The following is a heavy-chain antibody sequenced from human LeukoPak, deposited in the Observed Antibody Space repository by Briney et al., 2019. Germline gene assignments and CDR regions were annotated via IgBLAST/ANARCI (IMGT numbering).Heavy chain of an antibody. CDR2: ITGSSAST. Sequence: GGSLRLSCAASGFTFSSYAMSWVRQAPGKGLEWVPSITGSSASTYYADSVKGRFTISRDNSKNTLYLQMNSLRAEDTAVYFCAKLDYYDTHWGQGTLVTVSS. D-gene: IGHD3-22*01. CDR1: GFTFSSYA. J-gene: IGHJ4*02. V-gene: IGHV3-23*01. CDR3: AKLDYYDTH.